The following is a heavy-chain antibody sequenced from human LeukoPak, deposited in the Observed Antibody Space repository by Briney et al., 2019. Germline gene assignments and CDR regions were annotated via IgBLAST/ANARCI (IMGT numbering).Heavy chain of an antibody. J-gene: IGHJ2*01. Sequence: PGGSLRLSCAASGFTFSDYYMSWIRQAPGKGLEWVSYISSSSSYTNYADSVKGRFTISRDNAKNALYLHMYSLRVGDTAVYYCARRYCPGTSCANWYFDLWGRGTLLTVSS. V-gene: IGHV3-11*06. CDR3: ARRYCPGTSCANWYFDL. CDR1: GFTFSDYY. D-gene: IGHD2-2*01. CDR2: ISSSSSYT.